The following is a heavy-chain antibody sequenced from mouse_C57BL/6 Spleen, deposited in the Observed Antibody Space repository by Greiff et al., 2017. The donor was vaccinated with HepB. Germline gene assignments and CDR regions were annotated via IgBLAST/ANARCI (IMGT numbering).Heavy chain of an antibody. J-gene: IGHJ1*03. D-gene: IGHD1-1*01. V-gene: IGHV1-52*01. Sequence: VQLQQPGAELVRPGSSVKLSCKASGYTFTSYWMHWVKQRPIQGLEWIGNIDPSDRETHYNQKFKDKATLTVDKSSSTAYTQLSSLTSEDSAVYYCARYYYGSSDWYFDVWGTGTTVTVSS. CDR1: GYTFTSYW. CDR3: ARYYYGSSDWYFDV. CDR2: IDPSDRET.